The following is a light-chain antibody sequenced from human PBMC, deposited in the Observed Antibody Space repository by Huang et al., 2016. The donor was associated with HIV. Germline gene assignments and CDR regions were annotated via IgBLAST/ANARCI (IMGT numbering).Light chain of an antibody. CDR3: QHYDNLPLT. CDR2: DAS. V-gene: IGKV1-33*01. CDR1: QDISNY. Sequence: DIQMTQSPSSLSASVGDRVTITCQASQDISNYLNWYQQKPGTAPKHLTYDASNLETGVPSRFSGSGSGADFTFTISSLQPEDIATYYCQHYDNLPLTFGGGTKVEIK. J-gene: IGKJ4*01.